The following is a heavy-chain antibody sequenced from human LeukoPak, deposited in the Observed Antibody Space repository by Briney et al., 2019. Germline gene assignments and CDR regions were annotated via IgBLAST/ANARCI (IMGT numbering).Heavy chain of an antibody. CDR2: SFYTGKT. Sequence: SETLSLTCTVSGGSISYYYWSWIRRPPGKGLEWIGYSFYTGKTKFNPSLKSRVTISVDTSKNQFSLKLSSVTAADTAFYYCARGGGDYATNWFDPWGKGTLVTVSS. D-gene: IGHD2-21*02. V-gene: IGHV4-59*01. CDR1: GGSISYYY. CDR3: ARGGGDYATNWFDP. J-gene: IGHJ5*02.